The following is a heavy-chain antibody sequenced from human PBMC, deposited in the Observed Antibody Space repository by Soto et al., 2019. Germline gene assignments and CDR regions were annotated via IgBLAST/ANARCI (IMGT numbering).Heavy chain of an antibody. CDR3: TTNNAHYCTSTSCYRPF. D-gene: IGHD2-2*01. J-gene: IGHJ4*02. CDR1: GFAFSSYG. V-gene: IGHV3-15*01. Sequence: GGSLRLSCAASGFAFSSYGMHWVRQAPGKGLECVGRIKSETDGGTTDYAAPVNGRVTISRDDSKNTLYLQMNSLKTEDTAVYYCTTNNAHYCTSTSCYRPFWGQGTLVIGSS. CDR2: IKSETDGGTT.